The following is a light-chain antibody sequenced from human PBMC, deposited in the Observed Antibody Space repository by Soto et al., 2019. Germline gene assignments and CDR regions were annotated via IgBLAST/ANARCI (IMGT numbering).Light chain of an antibody. Sequence: EIVMTQSPATLSVSPGERATLSCRASQSVSSNLAWYQQKPGQASRLLIYGASTRAPGIPARLSGSGSGTEFTLTISSLQSEDFAVYYCQQYNNWPPITFGQGTKLEIK. J-gene: IGKJ2*01. CDR3: QQYNNWPPIT. CDR2: GAS. CDR1: QSVSSN. V-gene: IGKV3-15*01.